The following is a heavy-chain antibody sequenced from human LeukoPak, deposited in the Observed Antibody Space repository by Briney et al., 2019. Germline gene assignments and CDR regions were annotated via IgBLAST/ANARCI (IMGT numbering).Heavy chain of an antibody. V-gene: IGHV4-34*01. D-gene: IGHD4-17*01. CDR3: ARIAAVTTGNYYYYYMDV. CDR2: INHNGST. Sequence: SETLSLTCAVYGGSFSGYYWSWIRQPPGKGLEWIGEINHNGSTNYNPSLKSRVTISVDTSKNQFSLKLSSATAADTAVYYCARIAAVTTGNYYYYYMDVWGKGTTVTVSS. J-gene: IGHJ6*03. CDR1: GGSFSGYY.